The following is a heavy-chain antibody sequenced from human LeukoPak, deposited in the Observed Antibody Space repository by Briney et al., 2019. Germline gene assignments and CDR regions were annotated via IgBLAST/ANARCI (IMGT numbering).Heavy chain of an antibody. D-gene: IGHD5-18*01. Sequence: SETLSPTCTVSGGSISSSSYYWGWIRQPPGKGLEWIGSIYYSGSTYYNPSLKSRVTISVDTSKNQFSLKLSSVTAADTAVYYCAKGYSYADNWFDPWGQGTLVTVSS. CDR1: GGSISSSSYY. CDR2: IYYSGST. CDR3: AKGYSYADNWFDP. J-gene: IGHJ5*02. V-gene: IGHV4-39*01.